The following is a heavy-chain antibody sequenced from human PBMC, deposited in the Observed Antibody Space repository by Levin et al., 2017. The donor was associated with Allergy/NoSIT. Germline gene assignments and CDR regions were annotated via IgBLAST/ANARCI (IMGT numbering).Heavy chain of an antibody. V-gene: IGHV1-69*13. Sequence: ASVKVSCKASGGTFSSYAISWVRQAPGQGLEWMGGIIPIFGTANYAQKFQGRVTITADESTSTAYMELSSLRSEDTAVYYCARGIVVVPAAIKGPFRDYYYGMDVWGQGTTVTVSS. J-gene: IGHJ6*02. D-gene: IGHD2-2*01. CDR2: IIPIFGTA. CDR3: ARGIVVVPAAIKGPFRDYYYGMDV. CDR1: GGTFSSYA.